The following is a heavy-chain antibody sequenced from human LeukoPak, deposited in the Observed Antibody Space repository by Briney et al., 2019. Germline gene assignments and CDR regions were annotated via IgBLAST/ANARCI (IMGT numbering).Heavy chain of an antibody. D-gene: IGHD3-22*01. CDR3: AGRFYYDSSVDY. CDR2: ISYSGST. CDR1: GGSISRSPYY. Sequence: SETLSLTCSVSGGSISRSPYYWGWIRQPPGKGLEWIGTISYSGSTYYNPSLKSRVTIFVDTSKNQFSLKLSSVTAADTAVYYCAGRFYYDSSVDYWGQGTLVTVSS. V-gene: IGHV4-39*01. J-gene: IGHJ4*02.